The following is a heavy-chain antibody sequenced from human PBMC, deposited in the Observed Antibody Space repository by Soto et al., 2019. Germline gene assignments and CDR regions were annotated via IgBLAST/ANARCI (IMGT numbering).Heavy chain of an antibody. CDR2: ISGSGGST. V-gene: IGHV3-23*01. Sequence: GGSLRLSCAASGFTFSSYAMSWVRQAPGKGLEWVSAISGSGGSTYYADSVKGRFTISRDNSKNTLYLQMNSLRAEDTAVYYCAKSVVPAGYYYMDVWGKGTTVTVS. CDR1: GFTFSSYA. CDR3: AKSVVPAGYYYMDV. J-gene: IGHJ6*03. D-gene: IGHD2-2*01.